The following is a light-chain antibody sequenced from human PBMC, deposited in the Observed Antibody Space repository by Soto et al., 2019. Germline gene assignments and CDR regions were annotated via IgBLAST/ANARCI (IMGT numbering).Light chain of an antibody. J-gene: IGLJ2*01. CDR3: AAWDDSLKAVT. Sequence: QSVLPQPPSASGTPGQRVTISFSGSTSNIGGNTVNWYQQLPGPAPKLLIYSNHQRPSGVPDRFSGSKSGTSASLAISRLQSEDEAAYYCAAWDDSLKAVTFGGGTKLTVL. CDR1: TSNIGGNT. CDR2: SNH. V-gene: IGLV1-44*01.